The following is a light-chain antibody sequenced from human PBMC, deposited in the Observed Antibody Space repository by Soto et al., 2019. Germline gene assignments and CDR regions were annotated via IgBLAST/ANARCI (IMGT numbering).Light chain of an antibody. J-gene: IGLJ1*01. CDR2: HVT. CDR3: SSITTSHTYV. CDR1: SSDIGHYDY. Sequence: VLTQPASVSGSPGQSITISCTGTSSDIGHYDYVSWYQQHPGKAPKLMIYHVTYRPSGVSNRYSGSKSGNSASLTISGLQADDEAPYYCSSITTSHTYVLGSGTTVTVL. V-gene: IGLV2-14*03.